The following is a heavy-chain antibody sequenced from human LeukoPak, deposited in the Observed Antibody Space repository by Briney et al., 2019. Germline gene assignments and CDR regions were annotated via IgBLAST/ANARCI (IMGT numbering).Heavy chain of an antibody. CDR2: INPSGGST. V-gene: IGHV1-46*01. CDR3: ARISVLLPLLYGMDV. J-gene: IGHJ6*02. CDR1: GYTFTSYY. Sequence: ASVKVSCKASGYTFTSYYMHWVRQAPGQGLEWMGIINPSGGSTSYAQKFQGRVTMTRDTSTSTVYMELSSLRSEDTAVYYCARISVLLPLLYGMDVWGQGTTVTVSS. D-gene: IGHD5/OR15-5a*01.